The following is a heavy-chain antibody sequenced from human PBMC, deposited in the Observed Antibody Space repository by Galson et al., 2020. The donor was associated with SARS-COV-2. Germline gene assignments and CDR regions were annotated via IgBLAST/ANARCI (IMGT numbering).Heavy chain of an antibody. CDR1: RLRINNYW. CDR2: LHPHNYDI. CDR3: ARRFTTVTTYDVFDL. Sequence: KIGASQKTHCQGSRLRINNYWQDWERQKPRQDLASKRILHPHNYDIKHNPSFEGQVTIPADGSINTAYLQWSSLKASDPSMYYCARRFTTVTTYDVFDLWGQGTMVTISS. J-gene: IGHJ3*01. V-gene: IGHV5-51*01. D-gene: IGHD4-17*01.